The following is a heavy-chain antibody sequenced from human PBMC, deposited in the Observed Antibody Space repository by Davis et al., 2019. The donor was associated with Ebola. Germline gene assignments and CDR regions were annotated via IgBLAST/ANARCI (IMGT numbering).Heavy chain of an antibody. Sequence: ASVKVSCKASGNIFSTYVIHWVRQAPGQRPEWMGWINGDTGNTKYSQEFQDRVTLSRDASANPVYMELTSLKSEDTAVYYCARGQGPYYFDKWGQGTLVTVSS. CDR3: ARGQGPYYFDK. J-gene: IGHJ4*02. CDR1: GNIFSTYV. CDR2: INGDTGNT. V-gene: IGHV1-3*01.